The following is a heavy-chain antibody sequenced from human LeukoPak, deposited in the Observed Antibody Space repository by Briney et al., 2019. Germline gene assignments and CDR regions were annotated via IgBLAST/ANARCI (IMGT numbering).Heavy chain of an antibody. CDR2: IYTSGST. V-gene: IGHV4-4*07. CDR3: ARDAPYGYSGLPFDY. D-gene: IGHD5-12*01. CDR1: GGSISSYY. J-gene: IGHJ4*02. Sequence: SETLSLTCTVSGGSISSYYWSWIRQPAGRGLEWIGRIYTSGSTNYNPSLKSRVTMSVDTSKNQFSLKLSSVTAADTAVYYCARDAPYGYSGLPFDYWGQGTLVTVSS.